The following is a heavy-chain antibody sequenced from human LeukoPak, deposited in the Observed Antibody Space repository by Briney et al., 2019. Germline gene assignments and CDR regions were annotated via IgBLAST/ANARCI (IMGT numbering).Heavy chain of an antibody. Sequence: SETLSLTCAVYGGSFSGYYWSWIRQPPGKGLEWIGEINHSGSTNYNPSLKSRVTISVDTSKNQFSLKLSSVTAADTAVYYCARAEQWLVRGYYFDYWGQGTLVTVSS. CDR2: INHSGST. J-gene: IGHJ4*02. CDR3: ARAEQWLVRGYYFDY. CDR1: GGSFSGYY. V-gene: IGHV4-34*01. D-gene: IGHD6-19*01.